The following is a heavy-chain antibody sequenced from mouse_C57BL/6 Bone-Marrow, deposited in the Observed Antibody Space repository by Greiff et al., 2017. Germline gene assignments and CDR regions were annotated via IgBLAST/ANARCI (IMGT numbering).Heavy chain of an antibody. CDR2: IYPRSGNT. CDR1: GYTFTSYG. V-gene: IGHV1-81*01. CDR3: ALYYYGSRDY. Sequence: VQLQQSGAELARPGASVKLSCKASGYTFTSYGISWVKQRTGQGLEWIGEIYPRSGNTFYNEKFKGKATLTADKSSSTAYMDIRSLTSEDSAVYFCALYYYGSRDYWGQGTTLTVSS. J-gene: IGHJ2*01. D-gene: IGHD1-1*01.